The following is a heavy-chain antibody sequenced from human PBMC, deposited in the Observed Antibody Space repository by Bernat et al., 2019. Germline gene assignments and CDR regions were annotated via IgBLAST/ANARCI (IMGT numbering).Heavy chain of an antibody. J-gene: IGHJ4*02. D-gene: IGHD3-10*01. CDR1: GGSVSYGGHY. CDR3: ARVEGGDHGLGRYYLDY. CDR2: IYYSGNT. Sequence: QVQLQESGPGLVKPSQTLSLTCTVSGGSVSYGGHYWSWVRQHPGKGLEWIGSIYYSGNTYYNPSLKSRVTISLHTSENQFSLRLNSVTAADTAVYFCARVEGGDHGLGRYYLDYWGQGTLVTVSS. V-gene: IGHV4-31*03.